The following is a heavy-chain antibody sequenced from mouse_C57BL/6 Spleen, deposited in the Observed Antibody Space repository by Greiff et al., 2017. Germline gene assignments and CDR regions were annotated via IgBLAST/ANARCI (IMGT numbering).Heavy chain of an antibody. CDR3: ARGGYDYEDYAMDY. CDR2: IYPGDGDT. J-gene: IGHJ4*01. V-gene: IGHV1-82*01. D-gene: IGHD2-4*01. Sequence: LLESGPELVKPGASVKISCKASGYAFSSSWMNWVKQRPGKGLEWIGRIYPGDGDTNYNGKFKGKATLTADKSSSTAYMQLSSLTSEDSAVYFCARGGYDYEDYAMDYWGQGTSVTVSS. CDR1: GYAFSSSW.